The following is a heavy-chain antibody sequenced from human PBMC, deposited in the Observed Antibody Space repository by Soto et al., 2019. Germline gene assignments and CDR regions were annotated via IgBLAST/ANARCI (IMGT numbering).Heavy chain of an antibody. Sequence: AGGSLRLSCAASGFTFSSYAMSWVRQAPGKGLEWVSAISGSGGSTYYADSVKGRFTISRDNSKNTLYLQMNSLRAEDTAVYYCAKDEAAWSYYYCGMDVWGQGTTVTVSS. J-gene: IGHJ6*02. V-gene: IGHV3-23*01. CDR3: AKDEAAWSYYYCGMDV. D-gene: IGHD6-13*01. CDR2: ISGSGGST. CDR1: GFTFSSYA.